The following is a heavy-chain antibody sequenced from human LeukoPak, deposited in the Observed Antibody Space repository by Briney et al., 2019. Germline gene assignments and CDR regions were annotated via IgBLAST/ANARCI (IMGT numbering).Heavy chain of an antibody. V-gene: IGHV3-43*02. Sequence: GGSLRLSCVASGFTFHDYAMSWVRQVPGMGLEWVSLISGDGGSASYAGSVKGRFTISRDNSKNSPYLQMNSLRTEDTAFYYCAKASSGSSSRPVDYWGQGTLVTVSS. CDR2: ISGDGGSA. CDR1: GFTFHDYA. J-gene: IGHJ4*02. D-gene: IGHD3-10*01. CDR3: AKASSGSSSRPVDY.